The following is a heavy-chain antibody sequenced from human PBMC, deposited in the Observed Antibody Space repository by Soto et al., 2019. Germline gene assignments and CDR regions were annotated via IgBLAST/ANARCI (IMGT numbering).Heavy chain of an antibody. J-gene: IGHJ6*02. D-gene: IGHD6-13*01. CDR3: AKDRVLKAAAGNFGMDV. CDR1: GYTFTSYD. V-gene: IGHV1-8*01. Sequence: ASVKVSCKASGYTFTSYDINWVRQATGQGLEWMGWMNPNSGNTGYAQKFQGRVTMTRNTSISTAYMELNSLRAEDTAVYYCAKDRVLKAAAGNFGMDVWGQGTTVTVSS. CDR2: MNPNSGNT.